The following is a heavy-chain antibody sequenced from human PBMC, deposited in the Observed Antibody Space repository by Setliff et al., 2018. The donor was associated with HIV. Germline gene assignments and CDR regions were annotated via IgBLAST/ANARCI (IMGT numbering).Heavy chain of an antibody. V-gene: IGHV4-31*03. CDR1: GGSISSGGYY. CDR3: ARGLGGSRVYYYYYYYMDV. Sequence: LSLTCTVSGGSISSGGYYWSWIRQHPGKGLEWIGYIYYSGSTYYNPSLKSRVTISVDTSKNQFSLKLSSVTAADTAVYYCARGLGGSRVYYYYYYYMDVWGKGTTVTVSS. D-gene: IGHD3-16*01. CDR2: IYYSGST. J-gene: IGHJ6*03.